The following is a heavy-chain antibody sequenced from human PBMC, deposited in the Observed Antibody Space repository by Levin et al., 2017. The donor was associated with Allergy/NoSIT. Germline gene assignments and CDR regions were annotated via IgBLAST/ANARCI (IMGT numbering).Heavy chain of an antibody. Sequence: PGGSLRLSCAGSGFTFSRFAMSWVRQAPGKGLEWVASINNGGNLYYAEVVMGRFTISRSTSTGTLDLQLDNRRADDSGVYYCANDHASSGWRTFDSWGQGTLVTVSS. CDR2: INNGGNL. V-gene: IGHV3-23*01. CDR3: ANDHASSGWRTFDS. CDR1: GFTFSRFA. J-gene: IGHJ4*02. D-gene: IGHD6-19*01.